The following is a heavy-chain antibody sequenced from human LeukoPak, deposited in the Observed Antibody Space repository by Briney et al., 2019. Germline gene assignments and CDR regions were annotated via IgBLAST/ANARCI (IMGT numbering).Heavy chain of an antibody. CDR2: IYRSGGT. V-gene: IGHV4-4*02. J-gene: IGHJ6*03. CDR1: GGSISSSTNW. Sequence: SETLSLTCAVSGGSISSSTNWWSWVRQPPGKGLEWIGEIYRSGGTNYNPSLKSPITISVDKSQNQFSLKVNSLNAADTAVYYCVANGYYCMDVWSKGTTVTVSS. CDR3: VANGYYCMDV. D-gene: IGHD2-8*01.